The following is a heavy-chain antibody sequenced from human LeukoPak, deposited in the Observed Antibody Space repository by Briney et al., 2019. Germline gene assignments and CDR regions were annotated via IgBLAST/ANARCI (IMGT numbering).Heavy chain of an antibody. CDR2: IKQDGSDE. D-gene: IGHD4-17*01. V-gene: IGHV3-7*01. J-gene: IGHJ4*02. Sequence: GGSLRLSCDASGFTFSNYWMTWVRQAPGKGLEWVANIKQDGSDEDYVDSVKGRFTISRDNAKNSLYLQMNSLRAEDTAVYYCARDGYGDYIFDYWGQGTLVTVSS. CDR1: GFTFSNYW. CDR3: ARDGYGDYIFDY.